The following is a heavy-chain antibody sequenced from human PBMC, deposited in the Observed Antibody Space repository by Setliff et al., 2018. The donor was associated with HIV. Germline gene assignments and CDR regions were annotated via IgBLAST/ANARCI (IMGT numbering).Heavy chain of an antibody. J-gene: IGHJ4*02. CDR2: INVGKGDT. V-gene: IGHV1-3*03. CDR1: GYTFSTYS. CDR3: ARGPYYDSNGYHLSSDY. Sequence: ASVKVSCKASGYTFSTYSLHWVRQAPGQSLEWMGWINVGKGDTKYSQAFQDRITITRDTSANTAYMELSSLRSEDTAVYYCARGPYYDSNGYHLSSDYWGQGTLVTVSS. D-gene: IGHD3-22*01.